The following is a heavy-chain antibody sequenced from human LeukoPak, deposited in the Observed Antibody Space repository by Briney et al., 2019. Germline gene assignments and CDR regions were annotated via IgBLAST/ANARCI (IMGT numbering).Heavy chain of an antibody. Sequence: GGSLRLSCAASGFTFSSYAMSRVRQAPGKGLEWVSAISGSGGSTYYADSVKGRFTISRDNSKNTLYLQMNSLRAEDTAVYYCAKDGYYGSGPPDYWGQGTLVTVSS. CDR3: AKDGYYGSGPPDY. V-gene: IGHV3-23*01. CDR2: ISGSGGST. J-gene: IGHJ4*02. CDR1: GFTFSSYA. D-gene: IGHD3-10*01.